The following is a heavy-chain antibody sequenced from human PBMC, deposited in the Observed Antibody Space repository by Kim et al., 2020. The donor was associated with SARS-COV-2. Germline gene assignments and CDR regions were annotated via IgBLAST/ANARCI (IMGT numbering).Heavy chain of an antibody. V-gene: IGHV3-23*01. J-gene: IGHJ6*02. CDR3: AKDQITIFEKGMDV. Sequence: GGSLRLSCAASGFTFSSYAMSWVRQAPGKGLEWVSAISGSGGSTYYADSVKGRFTISRDNSKNTLYLQMNSLRAKDTAVYYCAKDQITIFEKGMDVWGQGTTVTVSS. CDR1: GFTFSSYA. CDR2: ISGSGGST. D-gene: IGHD3-3*01.